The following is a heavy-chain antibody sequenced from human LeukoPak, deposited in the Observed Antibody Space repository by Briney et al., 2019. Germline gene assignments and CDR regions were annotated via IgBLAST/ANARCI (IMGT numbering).Heavy chain of an antibody. J-gene: IGHJ4*02. CDR2: IYYSGST. CDR3: ARAGGYGAPADY. D-gene: IGHD3-10*01. Sequence: PSETLSLTCTVSGGSISSSSYYWGWIRQPPGKGLEWIGSIYYSGSTYYNPSLKSRVTISVDTSKNQFSLKLSSVTAADTAVYYCARAGGYGAPADYWGQGTLVTVSS. CDR1: GGSISSSSYY. V-gene: IGHV4-39*07.